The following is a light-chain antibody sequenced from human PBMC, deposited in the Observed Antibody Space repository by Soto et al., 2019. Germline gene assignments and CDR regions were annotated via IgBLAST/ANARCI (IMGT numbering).Light chain of an antibody. Sequence: IQMTQLPSSMSASVGDRVTITCRASQGISRWLAWYHQKPGKAPNLLIYSAYTLHSGVRSRFSGSGSGTDFTLTISCLQTEDFGTYYCQQANSFTLTFGPGTKVDMK. CDR2: SAY. CDR1: QGISRW. J-gene: IGKJ3*01. CDR3: QQANSFTLT. V-gene: IGKV1-12*01.